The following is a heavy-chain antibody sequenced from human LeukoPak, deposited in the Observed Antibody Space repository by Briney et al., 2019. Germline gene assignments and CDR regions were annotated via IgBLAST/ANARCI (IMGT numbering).Heavy chain of an antibody. V-gene: IGHV4-59*01. CDR1: GGSISGYY. Sequence: SETLSLTCTVSGGSISGYYWSWIRRPPGKGLEWIGYIDDNGNTNYNPSLKSQVTISVDKSKNQFSLKLSFVTAADTAMYYCARSDYHNSGSHTVFDAFDIWGQGTRVTVSS. J-gene: IGHJ3*02. D-gene: IGHD3-10*01. CDR2: IDDNGNT. CDR3: ARSDYHNSGSHTVFDAFDI.